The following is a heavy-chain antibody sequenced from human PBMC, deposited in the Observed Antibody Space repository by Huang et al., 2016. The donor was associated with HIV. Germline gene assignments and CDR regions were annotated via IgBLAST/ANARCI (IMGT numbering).Heavy chain of an antibody. CDR2: IDYSGST. CDR3: ARDHHDFWRGYRRMYFFDH. Sequence: QVQMQESGPGLVKPSETLSLTCTVSGGSISTHYWSWIRQPPGKGLEWIGSIDYSGSTNDSPSLKSRVTILRDTSKNQFSLRVNSVTAADTAMYYCARDHHDFWRGYRRMYFFDHWGQGTLVTVSS. J-gene: IGHJ4*02. CDR1: GGSISTHY. D-gene: IGHD3-3*01. V-gene: IGHV4-59*11.